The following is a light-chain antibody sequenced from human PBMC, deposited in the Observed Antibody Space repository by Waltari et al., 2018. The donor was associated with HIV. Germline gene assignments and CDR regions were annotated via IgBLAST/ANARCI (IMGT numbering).Light chain of an antibody. J-gene: IGLJ3*02. CDR3: QSSDISRV. Sequence: SYELTQPPSVSVSPGQTARITCSGDALPKPYAFWYQQKAGQAPVVVIYKDSERPSGIPERFSGSSSGTTVTLTISGVQAEDEADYYCQSSDISRVFGGGTKLTVL. V-gene: IGLV3-25*03. CDR1: ALPKPY. CDR2: KDS.